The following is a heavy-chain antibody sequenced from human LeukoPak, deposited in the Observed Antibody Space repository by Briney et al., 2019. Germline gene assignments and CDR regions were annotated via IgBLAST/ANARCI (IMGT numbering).Heavy chain of an antibody. Sequence: GGSLRLSCAASGFTFSSYSMNWVRQAPGKGLEWVSYISSSSSTIYYADSVKSRFTISRDNAKNSLYLQMNSLRAEDTAVYYCARDLVVPAADAFDIWGQGTMVTVSS. CDR1: GFTFSSYS. CDR2: ISSSSSTI. D-gene: IGHD2-2*01. V-gene: IGHV3-48*01. J-gene: IGHJ3*02. CDR3: ARDLVVPAADAFDI.